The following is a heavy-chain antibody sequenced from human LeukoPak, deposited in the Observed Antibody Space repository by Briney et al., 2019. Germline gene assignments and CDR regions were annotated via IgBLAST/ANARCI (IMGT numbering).Heavy chain of an antibody. V-gene: IGHV3-7*01. CDR2: IKQDGSEK. J-gene: IGHJ3*02. Sequence: PGGSLRLSCAASGFTFSSYWMSWVRQAPGKGLEWVANIKQDGSEKYYVDSVKGRFTISRDNAKNSLYLQMNSLRAEDTAVYYRARDLGSYSSWGAFDIWGQGTMVTVSS. CDR3: ARDLGSYSSWGAFDI. D-gene: IGHD3-16*02. CDR1: GFTFSSYW.